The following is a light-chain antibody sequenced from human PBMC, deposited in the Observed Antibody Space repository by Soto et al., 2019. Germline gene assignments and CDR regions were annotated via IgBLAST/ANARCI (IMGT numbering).Light chain of an antibody. CDR3: CSYAGSYTHYV. CDR2: DVS. V-gene: IGLV2-11*01. CDR1: SSDVGGYNY. J-gene: IGLJ1*01. Sequence: QSVLTQPRSVSGSPGQSVTISCTGTSSDVGGYNYVSWYQQHPGKAPKLMIYDVSKRPSGVPDRFSGSKSGNTASLTISGLQAEDGADYYCCSYAGSYTHYVFGTGTKVTVL.